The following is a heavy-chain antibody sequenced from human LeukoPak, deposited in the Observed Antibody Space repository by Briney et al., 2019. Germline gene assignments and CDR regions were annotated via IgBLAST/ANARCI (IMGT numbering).Heavy chain of an antibody. D-gene: IGHD1/OR15-1a*01. Sequence: GGSLRLSCAASGFTFSTSGIHWVRQAPGKGLEWVAAISPDGNSEYYADSVKGRFTISRDNSKNMIYLQMNSLRGEDSAVYYCAKVNNYDDYWGQGTLVTVSS. CDR2: ISPDGNSE. CDR3: AKVNNYDDY. V-gene: IGHV3-30*18. CDR1: GFTFSTSG. J-gene: IGHJ4*02.